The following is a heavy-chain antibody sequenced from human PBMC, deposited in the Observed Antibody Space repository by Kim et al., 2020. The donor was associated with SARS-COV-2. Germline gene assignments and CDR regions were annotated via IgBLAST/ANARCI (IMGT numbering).Heavy chain of an antibody. CDR3: ARDHRTSGSTFDY. Sequence: YADSVKCRFTNSRDNAKNSLYLQMNSLRAEDTAVYYCARDHRTSGSTFDYWGQGTLVTVSS. D-gene: IGHD1-26*01. J-gene: IGHJ4*02. V-gene: IGHV3-11*05.